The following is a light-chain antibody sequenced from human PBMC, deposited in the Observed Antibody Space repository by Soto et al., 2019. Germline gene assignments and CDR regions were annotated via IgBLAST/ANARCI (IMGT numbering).Light chain of an antibody. V-gene: IGKV1-39*01. Sequence: DIQMPQSPSSLSASVGDRVTITCRASQSTTTYLNWYQHKPGKAPKLLIYGASSLRSGVPSRFSGSGSGSDFTLTISSLQPEDFATYYCQQSYIPPYTFGQGTQL. CDR3: QQSYIPPYT. J-gene: IGKJ2*01. CDR2: GAS. CDR1: QSTTTY.